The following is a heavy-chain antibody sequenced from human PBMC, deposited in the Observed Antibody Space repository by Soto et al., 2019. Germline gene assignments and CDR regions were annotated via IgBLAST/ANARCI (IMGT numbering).Heavy chain of an antibody. Sequence: GGSLRLSCAASGFMFSNYAMYWVRQAPGKGPEWVAVISNDGSHEYYVDSVKGRFSSSRDNSKNTVYLQMNSLRPDDTAFYYCARVGSGGGGDYWGQGTLVTVSS. D-gene: IGHD3-16*01. CDR3: ARVGSGGGGDY. J-gene: IGHJ4*02. CDR1: GFMFSNYA. V-gene: IGHV3-30*03. CDR2: ISNDGSHE.